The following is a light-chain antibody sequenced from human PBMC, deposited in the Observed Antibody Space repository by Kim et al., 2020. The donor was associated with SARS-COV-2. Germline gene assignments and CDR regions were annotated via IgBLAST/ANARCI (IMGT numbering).Light chain of an antibody. CDR3: QKYYSDPS. V-gene: IGKV1-27*01. Sequence: DIQMTQSPSSLSASVGDRFTITCRASQDISNYLGWYQQKPGKAPKLLIYAASTLQSGVPSRFSGTGSGTDFTLTISSLQPEDVATYYCQKYYSDPSFGQGTKVDIK. J-gene: IGKJ1*01. CDR1: QDISNY. CDR2: AAS.